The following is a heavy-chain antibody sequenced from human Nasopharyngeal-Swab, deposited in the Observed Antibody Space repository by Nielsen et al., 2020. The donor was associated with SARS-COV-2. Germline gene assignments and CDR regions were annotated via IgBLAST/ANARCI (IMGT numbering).Heavy chain of an antibody. D-gene: IGHD6-13*01. V-gene: IGHV4-59*01. CDR1: GGSFSGYY. J-gene: IGHJ4*02. CDR2: IYYSGST. Sequence: SETLSLTCAVYGGSFSGYYWSWIRQPPGKGLEWIGYIYYSGSTNYNPSLKSRVTISVDTSKNQFSLTLSSVTAADTAVYYWARDRSSWRYWGQGTLVTVSS. CDR3: ARDRSSWRY.